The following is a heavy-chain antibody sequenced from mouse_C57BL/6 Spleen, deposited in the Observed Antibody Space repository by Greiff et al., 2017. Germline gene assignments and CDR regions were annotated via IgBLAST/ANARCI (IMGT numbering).Heavy chain of an antibody. J-gene: IGHJ1*03. Sequence: EVQLVESGPSLVRPSQTLSLTCTVTGFSINSDCYWIWIRQFPGNKLEYIGYTFYSGITYYNPSLESRTYIKRETSKNQFSLKLSSVTTEDTATYYCARADYSNSWYFDVWGTGSTVTVSS. CDR1: GFSINSDCY. CDR2: TFYSGIT. D-gene: IGHD2-5*01. V-gene: IGHV3-3*01. CDR3: ARADYSNSWYFDV.